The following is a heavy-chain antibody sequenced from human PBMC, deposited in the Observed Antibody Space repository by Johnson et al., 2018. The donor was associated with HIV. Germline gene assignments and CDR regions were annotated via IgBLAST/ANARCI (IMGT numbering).Heavy chain of an antibody. V-gene: IGHV3-23*04. CDR2: ISASGGRT. D-gene: IGHD3-10*02. Sequence: VQLVESGGNLVQPGGSLRLSCAASGFIFSSHAMTWLRQAPGKGLEWVSAISASGGRTFYADSVKGRFTVSSDNSKNTVFLQMDSLRAEDTAVYYCAREKSVWGASDAFDVWGLGTMVTVSS. J-gene: IGHJ3*01. CDR3: AREKSVWGASDAFDV. CDR1: GFIFSSHA.